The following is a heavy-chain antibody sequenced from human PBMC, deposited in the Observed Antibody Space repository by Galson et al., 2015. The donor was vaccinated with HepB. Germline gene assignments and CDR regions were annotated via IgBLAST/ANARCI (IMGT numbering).Heavy chain of an antibody. Sequence: SLRLSCAASGFSFSDHFMDWVRQAPGKGLEWAGRSRNKAYSYTTEYAASVKGRFTISRDNSKDSLYLHMNSLKTEDTAVYYCVRTPPTYHFDYWGQGTLVTVSS. J-gene: IGHJ4*02. CDR2: SRNKAYSYTT. V-gene: IGHV3-72*01. D-gene: IGHD2-2*02. CDR3: VRTPPTYHFDY. CDR1: GFSFSDHF.